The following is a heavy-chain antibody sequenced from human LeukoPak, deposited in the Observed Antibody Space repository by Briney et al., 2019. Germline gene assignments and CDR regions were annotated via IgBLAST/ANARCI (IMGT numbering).Heavy chain of an antibody. J-gene: IGHJ5*02. D-gene: IGHD4-17*01. V-gene: IGHV4-34*01. CDR1: GGSFSGYY. CDR3: ARCSILKRATVTTSRWFDP. Sequence: SETLSLTCAVYGGSFSGYYWSWIRQPPGKGLEWIGEINHSGSTNYNPSLKSRVTISVDTSKNQFSLKLSSVTAADTAVYYCARCSILKRATVTTSRWFDPWGQGTLLTVSS. CDR2: INHSGST.